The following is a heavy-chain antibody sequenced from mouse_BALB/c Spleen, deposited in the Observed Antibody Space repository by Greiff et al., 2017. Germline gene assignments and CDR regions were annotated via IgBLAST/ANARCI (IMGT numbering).Heavy chain of an antibody. V-gene: IGHV1-53*01. Sequence: VKVVESGTVLARPGASVKMSCKASGYSFTSYYMYWVKQRPGQGLEWIGEINPSNGGTNFNEKFKSKATLTVDKSSSTAYMQLSSLTSEDSAVYYCTRRGYGSSYDYWGQGTTLTVSS. CDR1: GYSFTSYY. D-gene: IGHD1-1*01. J-gene: IGHJ2*01. CDR2: INPSNGGT. CDR3: TRRGYGSSYDY.